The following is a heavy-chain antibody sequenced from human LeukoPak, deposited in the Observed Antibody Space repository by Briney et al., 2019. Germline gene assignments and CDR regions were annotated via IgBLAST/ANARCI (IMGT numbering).Heavy chain of an antibody. CDR3: ARQTRFRGTTLDY. CDR2: IYYSGST. D-gene: IGHD3-10*01. CDR1: GGSISSYY. J-gene: IGHJ4*02. Sequence: SETLSLTCTVSGGSISSYYWSWIRQPPEKGLEWIGYIYYSGSTNYNPSLKSRVTISVDTSKNQFSLKLSSVTAADTAVYCCARQTRFRGTTLDYWGQGTLVTVSS. V-gene: IGHV4-59*08.